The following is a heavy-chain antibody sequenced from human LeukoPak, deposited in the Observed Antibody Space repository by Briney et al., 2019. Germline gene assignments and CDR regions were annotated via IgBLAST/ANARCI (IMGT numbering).Heavy chain of an antibody. V-gene: IGHV3-48*04. CDR1: GFTFTTYS. CDR3: TGGSQWELLGSCDY. CDR2: ISRNSNSA. Sequence: GGSLRLSCAASGFTFTTYSMIWVRQAPGKGLEWVSYISRNSNSAHYADSVKGRFTISRDNAKNSLYLQMNRLSAEDTAVYYCTGGSQWELLGSCDYWGQGTLVAVSS. D-gene: IGHD1-26*01. J-gene: IGHJ4*02.